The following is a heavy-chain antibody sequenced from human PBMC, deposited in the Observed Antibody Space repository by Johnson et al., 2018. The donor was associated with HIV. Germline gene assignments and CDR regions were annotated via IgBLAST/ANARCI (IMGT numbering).Heavy chain of an antibody. D-gene: IGHD5-12*01. CDR1: GFSFIDYA. CDR3: AKGRGYDYDALDF. CDR2: ISGGEDDT. J-gene: IGHJ3*01. V-gene: IGHV3-23*04. Sequence: VQLVESGGGLVRPGGSLRLSCVASGFSFIDYAMIWVRQAPGKGLEWVSFISGGEDDTYYADSVRGRFSISRDKSKDTLYLQMSSLRAEDTAVYYCAKGRGYDYDALDFWGQGTMVTVSS.